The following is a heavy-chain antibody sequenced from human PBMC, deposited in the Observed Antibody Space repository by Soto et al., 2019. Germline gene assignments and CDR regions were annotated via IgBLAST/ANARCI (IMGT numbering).Heavy chain of an antibody. V-gene: IGHV1-2*04. CDR2: INPNSGGT. CDR1: GYTFTGYY. Sequence: ASVKVSCKASGYTFTGYYTHWVRQAPGQGLEWMGWINPNSGGTNYAQKFQGWVTMTRDTSISTAYMELSRLRSDDTAVYYCARVCTSCLYYYGMDVWGQGTTVTVSS. D-gene: IGHD2-2*01. J-gene: IGHJ6*02. CDR3: ARVCTSCLYYYGMDV.